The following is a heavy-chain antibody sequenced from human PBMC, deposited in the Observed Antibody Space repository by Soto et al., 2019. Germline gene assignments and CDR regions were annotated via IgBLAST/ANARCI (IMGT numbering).Heavy chain of an antibody. J-gene: IGHJ6*02. CDR2: FDPEDGET. D-gene: IGHD3-10*01. Sequence: ASVKVSCKVSGYTLTELSMHWVRQAPGKGLEWMGGFDPEDGETIYAQKFQGRVTMTEDTSTDTAYMELSSLRSEDTAVYYCATVGAGSGSYYATDYYYYGMDVWGQGTTVTVSS. CDR3: ATVGAGSGSYYATDYYYYGMDV. CDR1: GYTLTELS. V-gene: IGHV1-24*01.